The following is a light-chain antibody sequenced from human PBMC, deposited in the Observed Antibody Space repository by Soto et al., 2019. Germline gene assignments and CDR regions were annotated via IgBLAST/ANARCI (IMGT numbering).Light chain of an antibody. CDR2: NAS. V-gene: IGKV1-5*01. CDR1: QSINSW. CDR3: QQYNRARA. J-gene: IGKJ1*01. Sequence: DIQMTQSPSTLSASVGDRVTITCRASQSINSWLAWYQQTPGKAPKLLIYNASNLESGVPSRFSGSGSETEFTLTISSLQTDDFATYYCQQYNRARAFGQGTKVEIK.